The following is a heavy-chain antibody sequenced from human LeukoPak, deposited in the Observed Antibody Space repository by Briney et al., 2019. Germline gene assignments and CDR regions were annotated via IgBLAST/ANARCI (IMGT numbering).Heavy chain of an antibody. CDR1: GYTFTSYY. V-gene: IGHV1-46*01. D-gene: IGHD3-10*01. CDR3: ARILGGLIMGPGGLFTY. Sequence: ASVKVSCKASGYTFTSYYMHWVRQAPGQGLEWMGIINPGGGSTSYAQKFQGRVTMTRDTSTSTVYMELSSLRSEDTAVYYCARILGGLIMGPGGLFTYGGQEPRATVPS. CDR2: INPGGGST. J-gene: IGHJ4*02.